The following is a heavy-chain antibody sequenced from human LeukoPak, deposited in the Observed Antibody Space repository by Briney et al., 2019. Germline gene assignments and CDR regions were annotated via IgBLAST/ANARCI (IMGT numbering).Heavy chain of an antibody. CDR3: SRGLDSRKLGY. CDR2: IYTSGST. Sequence: SETLSLTCTVSGGSISSYYWSWIRQPPGKGLEWIGYIYTSGSTNYNPSLKSRVTISIDTSKNQFSLNLNSVTAADTAVYFCSRGLDSRKLGYWGQGTLVTVPS. CDR1: GGSISSYY. J-gene: IGHJ4*02. D-gene: IGHD3-22*01. V-gene: IGHV4-4*09.